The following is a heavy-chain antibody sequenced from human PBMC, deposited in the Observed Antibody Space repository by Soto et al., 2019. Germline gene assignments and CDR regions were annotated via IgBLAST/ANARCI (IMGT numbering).Heavy chain of an antibody. Sequence: LSLTCAVYGGSFSGYYWSWIRQPTGKGQEWIGEINHSGSTNYNPSLKSRVTISVDTSKNQFSLKLSSVTAADTAVYYCARGATAYSIAAGRKRANWFDPWGQGTLVTVSS. CDR1: GGSFSGYY. CDR2: INHSGST. CDR3: ARGATAYSIAAGRKRANWFDP. D-gene: IGHD6-13*01. V-gene: IGHV4-34*01. J-gene: IGHJ5*02.